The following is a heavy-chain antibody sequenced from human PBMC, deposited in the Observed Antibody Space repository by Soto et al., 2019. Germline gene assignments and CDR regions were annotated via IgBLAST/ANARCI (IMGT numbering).Heavy chain of an antibody. D-gene: IGHD3-9*01. Sequence: EVQLVESGGGLVQPGGSLRLSCAASGFTFSSYSMNWVRQAPGKGLEWVSYISSSSSTIYYADSVKGRFTISRDNAKNSLYLQMNSLRAEDTAVYYCARENYKPYYDILTGYLRAVNDAFDIWGQGTMVTVSS. CDR1: GFTFSSYS. CDR3: ARENYKPYYDILTGYLRAVNDAFDI. CDR2: ISSSSSTI. V-gene: IGHV3-48*01. J-gene: IGHJ3*02.